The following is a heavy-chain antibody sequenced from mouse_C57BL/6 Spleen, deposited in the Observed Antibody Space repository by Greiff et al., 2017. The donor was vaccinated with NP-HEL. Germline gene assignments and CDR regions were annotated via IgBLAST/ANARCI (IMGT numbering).Heavy chain of an antibody. D-gene: IGHD2-1*01. CDR1: GYTFTSYW. Sequence: QVQLQQSGAELAKPGASVKLSCKASGYTFTSYWMHWVKQRPGQGLDWIGYINPSSGYTKYKQKFKDKATLTADKSSSTAYMQLSSLTYEDSAGYYCARSIGIYYGNYEAMDYWGQGTSVTVSS. CDR3: ARSIGIYYGNYEAMDY. J-gene: IGHJ4*01. V-gene: IGHV1-7*01. CDR2: INPSSGYT.